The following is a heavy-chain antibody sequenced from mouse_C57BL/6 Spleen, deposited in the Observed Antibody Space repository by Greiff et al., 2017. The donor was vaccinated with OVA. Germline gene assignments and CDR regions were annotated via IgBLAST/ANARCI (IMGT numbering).Heavy chain of an antibody. D-gene: IGHD2-4*01. J-gene: IGHJ3*01. CDR2: IYLGNGYT. CDR1: GYTFTSYG. V-gene: IGHV1-58*01. Sequence: VQLQQSGAELVRPGSSVKMSCKTSGYTFTSYGINWVKQRPGQGLEWIGSIYLGNGYTEYNEKFKGKATLTSDTSSSTAYMQLSSLTSEDSAIYVCARSGDYGRFAYWGQGTLVTVSA. CDR3: ARSGDYGRFAY.